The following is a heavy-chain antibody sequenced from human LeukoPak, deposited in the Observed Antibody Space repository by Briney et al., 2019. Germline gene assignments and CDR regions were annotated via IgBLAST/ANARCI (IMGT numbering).Heavy chain of an antibody. CDR3: TRDWNYYVSSGYY. CDR1: GFTFSDYF. Sequence: GGSLRLSCAASGFTFSDYFMSWIRQAPGKGLEWVSYISGSGDIRYYADSVKGRFTISRDNAKNSVFLQMNSLRAEDTAVYYCTRDWNYYVSSGYYWGQGTLVAVSS. J-gene: IGHJ4*02. V-gene: IGHV3-11*04. CDR2: ISGSGDIR. D-gene: IGHD3-22*01.